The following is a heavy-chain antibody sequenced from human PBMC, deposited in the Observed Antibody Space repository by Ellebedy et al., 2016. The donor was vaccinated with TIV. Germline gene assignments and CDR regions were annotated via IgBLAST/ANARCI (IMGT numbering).Heavy chain of an antibody. D-gene: IGHD4-17*01. V-gene: IGHV5-51*01. CDR3: ARHRDGGYGDYVADY. CDR1: GYSFTNYW. Sequence: GGSLRLSCKGSGYSFTNYWIGWVRQMPGKGLEWMGIIYPGDSDTRHRPSFQGQVTISADKSISTAYLQWSSLKASDTAMYYCARHRDGGYGDYVADYWGQGTLVTVSS. CDR2: IYPGDSDT. J-gene: IGHJ4*02.